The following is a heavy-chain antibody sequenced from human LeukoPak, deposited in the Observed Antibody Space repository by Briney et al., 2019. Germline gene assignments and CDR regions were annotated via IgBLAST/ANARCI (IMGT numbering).Heavy chain of an antibody. CDR2: INPNSGGT. D-gene: IGHD3-22*01. V-gene: IGHV1-2*02. Sequence: ASVKVSCKASGYTFTGYYMHWVRQAPGQGLEWMGWINPNSGGTNYAQKFQGRVTMTRDTSISTAYMELSRLISDDTAVYYCARGLWYYDSSGYYYSSQHYYYYMDVWGKETTVTISS. CDR3: ARGLWYYDSSGYYYSSQHYYYYMDV. J-gene: IGHJ6*03. CDR1: GYTFTGYY.